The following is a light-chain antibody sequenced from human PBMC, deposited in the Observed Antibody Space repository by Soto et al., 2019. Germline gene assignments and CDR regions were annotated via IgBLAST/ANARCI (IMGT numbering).Light chain of an antibody. CDR3: QQLSHYPYT. V-gene: IGKV1-9*01. Sequence: DIQLTQSPSFLSASVEDRVTISCRASYDISSYLAWYQQEPGKPPKLLIYDSSTLQTVVPSRFTGSGSGRKFTLTISGLQFGDFATYFCQQLSHYPYTFGQGTKLEI. J-gene: IGKJ2*01. CDR1: YDISSY. CDR2: DSS.